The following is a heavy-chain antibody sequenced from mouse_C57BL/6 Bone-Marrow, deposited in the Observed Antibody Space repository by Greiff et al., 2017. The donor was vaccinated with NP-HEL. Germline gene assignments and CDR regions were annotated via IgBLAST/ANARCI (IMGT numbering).Heavy chain of an antibody. CDR2: IHPNSGST. D-gene: IGHD2-3*01. J-gene: IGHJ2*01. CDR1: GYTFTSYW. CDR3: ARSRDGYYSDY. V-gene: IGHV1-64*01. Sequence: VQLQQPGAELVKPGASVKLSCKASGYTFTSYWMHWVKQRPGQGLEWIGMIHPNSGSTNYNEKFKSKATLTVDKSSSTAYMQLSSLTSEDSAVYYCARSRDGYYSDYWGQGTTLTVSS.